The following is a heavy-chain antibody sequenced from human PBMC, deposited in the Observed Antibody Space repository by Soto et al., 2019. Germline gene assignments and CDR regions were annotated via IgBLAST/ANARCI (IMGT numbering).Heavy chain of an antibody. D-gene: IGHD3-10*01. CDR1: GLTLSSHV. CDR3: AKRLSPSLWFTWDY. J-gene: IGHJ4*02. V-gene: IGHV3-23*01. CDR2: ITSSGDKT. Sequence: GGSLRLSCEVSGLTLSSHVMSWVRQAPGKGLEFVSSITSSGDKTYYSASVKGRFTISRDNSKNTLYLQMNSLRVEDTAIYYCAKRLSPSLWFTWDYWGQGTLVTVSS.